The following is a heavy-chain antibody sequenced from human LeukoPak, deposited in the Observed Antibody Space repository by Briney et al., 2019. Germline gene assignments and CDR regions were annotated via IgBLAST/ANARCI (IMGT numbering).Heavy chain of an antibody. V-gene: IGHV4-39*01. Sequence: KPSETLSLTCTVSGGSISSSNYYWGWIRQPPGEGLEWIGYIYYSGSTYYNPSLKSRVTMSVDTSKNQFSLKLSSVTAADTAVYYCARYYSGSHGFHYWGQGTLVTVSS. D-gene: IGHD1-26*01. CDR2: IYYSGST. CDR3: ARYYSGSHGFHY. J-gene: IGHJ4*02. CDR1: GGSISSSNYY.